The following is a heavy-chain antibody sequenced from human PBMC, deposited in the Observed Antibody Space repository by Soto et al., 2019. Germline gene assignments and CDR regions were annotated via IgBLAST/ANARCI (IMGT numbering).Heavy chain of an antibody. V-gene: IGHV1-18*01. CDR3: ARSPTLGGSETQSDY. CDR1: GYTFTRYG. D-gene: IGHD2-15*01. J-gene: IGHJ4*02. Sequence: ASVKVSCKASGYTFTRYGISWVRQAPGQGLEWMGWISAYNGNTNYAQKLQGRVTMTTDTSTSTAYMELRSLRSDDTAVYYCARSPTLGGSETQSDYWGQGTLVTVSS. CDR2: ISAYNGNT.